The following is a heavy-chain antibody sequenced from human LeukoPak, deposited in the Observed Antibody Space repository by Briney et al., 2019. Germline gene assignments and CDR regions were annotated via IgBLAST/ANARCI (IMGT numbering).Heavy chain of an antibody. Sequence: PSETLSLTCAVSGYSIRSGYYWGWIRQPPGKGLEWIGSIYHSGSTYYNPSLKSRVTISVDTSKNQFSLKLSSVTAADTAVYYCARTTRGYWYFDLWGRGTLVTVSS. V-gene: IGHV4-38-2*01. CDR2: IYHSGST. CDR1: GYSIRSGYY. D-gene: IGHD2-2*01. J-gene: IGHJ2*01. CDR3: ARTTRGYWYFDL.